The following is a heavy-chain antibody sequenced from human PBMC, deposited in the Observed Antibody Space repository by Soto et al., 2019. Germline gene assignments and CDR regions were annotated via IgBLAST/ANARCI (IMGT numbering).Heavy chain of an antibody. V-gene: IGHV3-15*01. J-gene: IGHJ3*02. D-gene: IGHD2-15*01. CDR3: TTDYCSGGSCYLDDTGSDAFDI. Sequence: GGSLRLSCAASGFTFSNAWMSWVRQAPGKGLEWVGRIKSKTDGGTTDYAAPVKGRFTISRDDSKNTLYLQMNSLKTEDTAVYYCTTDYCSGGSCYLDDTGSDAFDIWGQGTMVTVSS. CDR1: GFTFSNAW. CDR2: IKSKTDGGTT.